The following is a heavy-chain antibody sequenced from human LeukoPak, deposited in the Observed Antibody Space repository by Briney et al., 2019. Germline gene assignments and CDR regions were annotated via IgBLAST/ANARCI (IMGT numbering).Heavy chain of an antibody. CDR1: GGSISSGSYY. CDR3: ARGRYYDFWSGYPQDYFDY. D-gene: IGHD3-3*01. CDR2: IYTRVSN. J-gene: IGHJ4*02. Sequence: SQTLSLTCTVPGGSISSGSYYWSWIRQPAGRGLGWIGLIYTRVSNTYHPSLKSRVTISVDTSKIQFYLKLSSVTAADTAVYYCARGRYYDFWSGYPQDYFDYWGQGTLVTVSS. V-gene: IGHV4-61*02.